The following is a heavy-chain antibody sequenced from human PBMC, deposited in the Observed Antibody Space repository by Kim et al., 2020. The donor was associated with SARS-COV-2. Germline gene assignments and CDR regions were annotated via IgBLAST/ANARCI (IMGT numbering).Heavy chain of an antibody. J-gene: IGHJ3*02. Sequence: SFQGQVTISADKSISTAYLQWSSLKASDTAMYYCARQESSGYLFDAFDIWGQGTMVTVSS. D-gene: IGHD3-22*01. V-gene: IGHV5-51*01. CDR3: ARQESSGYLFDAFDI.